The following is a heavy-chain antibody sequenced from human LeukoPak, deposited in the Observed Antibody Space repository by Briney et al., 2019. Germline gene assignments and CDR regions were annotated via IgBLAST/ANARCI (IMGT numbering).Heavy chain of an antibody. Sequence: PGGSLRLSCAASGFTFSNYAMNWVRQAPGKGLEWVSTISAGANSAYYTDSVKSRFTISRDNSKNPLYLQINSLRAEDTAMYYCAKETYCSRPTCPRAWGQGTLVTVSS. CDR3: AKETYCSRPTCPRA. J-gene: IGHJ5*02. V-gene: IGHV3-23*01. D-gene: IGHD2-2*01. CDR2: ISAGANSA. CDR1: GFTFSNYA.